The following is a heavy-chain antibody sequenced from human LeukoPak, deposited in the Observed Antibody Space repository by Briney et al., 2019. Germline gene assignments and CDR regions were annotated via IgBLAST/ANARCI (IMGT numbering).Heavy chain of an antibody. Sequence: SQTLSLTCSVSGDPISNGDYYWSWIRQPAGKGLEWIGRIYTSGSTYYNPSLKSRVTISMDKSKNQLSLKLNFVTAADTAVYYCARDRGGYTYSHDYWGQGTLVTVSS. J-gene: IGHJ4*02. V-gene: IGHV4-61*02. D-gene: IGHD5-18*01. CDR3: ARDRGGYTYSHDY. CDR2: IYTSGST. CDR1: GDPISNGDYY.